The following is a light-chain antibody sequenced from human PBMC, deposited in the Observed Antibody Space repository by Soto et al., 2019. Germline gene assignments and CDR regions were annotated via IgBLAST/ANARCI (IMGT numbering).Light chain of an antibody. CDR3: SSFTSSTSYV. J-gene: IGLJ1*01. Sequence: QSALTQPASVSGSPGQSIAISCTGTSSDVGSYNSVSWYQQYPGKAPKLMIHDDNNRPSGISDRFSDSKSGNTASLTISGLQSEDEADYYCSSFTSSTSYVFGTGTKLTVL. CDR2: DDN. V-gene: IGLV2-14*03. CDR1: SSDVGSYNS.